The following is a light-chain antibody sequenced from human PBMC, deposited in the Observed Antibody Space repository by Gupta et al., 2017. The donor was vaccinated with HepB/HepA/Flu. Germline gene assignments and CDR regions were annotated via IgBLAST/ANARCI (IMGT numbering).Light chain of an antibody. J-gene: IGKJ1*01. CDR1: QSIGTS. V-gene: IGKV6-21*01. CDR2: YAS. CDR3: QQTSSLPWT. Sequence: EILPIQCPDFQSVTPKEKVTITCRATQSIGTSLHWYQYNPNQSPKLLIKYASQSFSGVHSRYRGSGYGTDITLTINSWDTGDAATYFCQQTSSLPWTFGQGKRMELK.